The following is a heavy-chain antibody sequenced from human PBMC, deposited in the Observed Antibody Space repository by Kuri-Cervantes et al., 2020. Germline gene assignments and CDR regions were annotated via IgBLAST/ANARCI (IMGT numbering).Heavy chain of an antibody. CDR2: IYYSGST. D-gene: IGHD5-12*01. CDR3: VRAHNRGYSGYDSSDFDY. J-gene: IGHJ4*02. V-gene: IGHV4-39*01. Sequence: SETLSLTCTVSGGSISSSSYYWGWIRQPPGKGLEWIGSIYYSGSTYYNPPLKSRVTISVDTSKNQFSLQLNSVTPEDTAVYYCVRAHNRGYSGYDSSDFDYWGQGTLVTVSS. CDR1: GGSISSSSYY.